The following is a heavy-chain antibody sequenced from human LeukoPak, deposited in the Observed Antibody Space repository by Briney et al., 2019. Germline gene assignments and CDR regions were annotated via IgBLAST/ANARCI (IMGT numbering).Heavy chain of an antibody. Sequence: SGGSLRLSCAASGFTFSSYWMSWVRQAPGKGLEWGANIKQDGSEKYYVDSVKGRFTISRDNAKNSLYLQMNSLRAEDTAVYYCAREAYGDYPDYWGQGTLVTVSS. D-gene: IGHD4-17*01. CDR3: AREAYGDYPDY. V-gene: IGHV3-7*01. CDR2: IKQDGSEK. CDR1: GFTFSSYW. J-gene: IGHJ4*02.